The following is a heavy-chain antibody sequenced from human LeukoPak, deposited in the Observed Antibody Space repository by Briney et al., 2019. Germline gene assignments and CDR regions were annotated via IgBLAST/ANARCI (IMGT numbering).Heavy chain of an antibody. CDR2: IYYSGST. CDR1: GGSIRSGGYS. Sequence: SETLSLTCVVSGGSIRSGGYSWSWIRQPPGKGLEWIGYIYYSGSTYYNPSLKSRVTISVDTSKNQFSLKLSSVTAADTAVYYCARHGSFYVRGGHFDYWGQGTLVTVSS. J-gene: IGHJ4*02. CDR3: ARHGSFYVRGGHFDY. V-gene: IGHV4-30-4*07. D-gene: IGHD3-10*01.